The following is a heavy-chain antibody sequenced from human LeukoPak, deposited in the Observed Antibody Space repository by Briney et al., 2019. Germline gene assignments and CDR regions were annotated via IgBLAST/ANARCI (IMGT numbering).Heavy chain of an antibody. J-gene: IGHJ4*02. D-gene: IGHD5-18*01. CDR3: ARRGEAMDPFDY. V-gene: IGHV5-51*01. Sequence: GESLKISCKDSGYSFTSYWIGLVRQMPGKGLEWMGIIYPGDSDTRYSPSFQGQVTISADKSINTAYLQWSSLKASDTAIYYCARRGEAMDPFDYWGQGTLVTVSS. CDR2: IYPGDSDT. CDR1: GYSFTSYW.